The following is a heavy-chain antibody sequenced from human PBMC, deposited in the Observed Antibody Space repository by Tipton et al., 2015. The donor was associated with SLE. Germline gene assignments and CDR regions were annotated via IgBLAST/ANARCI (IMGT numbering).Heavy chain of an antibody. Sequence: SLRLSCAASGFTFFTYAMHWVRQAPGKGLEWVAVISYDGSNKYYADSVKGRFTISRDNSKNTLSLQMSSLRAEDTAVYYCAREGNWAGEVDYWGQGTLVTVSS. CDR3: AREGNWAGEVDY. V-gene: IGHV3-30*04. CDR1: GFTFFTYA. D-gene: IGHD7-27*01. CDR2: ISYDGSNK. J-gene: IGHJ4*02.